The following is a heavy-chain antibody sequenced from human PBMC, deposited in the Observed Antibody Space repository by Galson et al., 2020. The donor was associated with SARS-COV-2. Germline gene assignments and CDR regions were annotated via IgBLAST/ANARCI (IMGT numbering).Heavy chain of an antibody. D-gene: IGHD2-21*02. CDR3: AGILAYCGGDCYSFDY. J-gene: IGHJ4*02. Sequence: SETLSLTCTVSGGSISSSSYYWGWIRQPPGKGLEWIGSIYYSGSTYYNPSLKSRVTISVDTSKNQFSLKLSSVTAADTAVYYCAGILAYCGGDCYSFDYWGQGTLVTVSS. V-gene: IGHV4-39*01. CDR1: GGSISSSSYY. CDR2: IYYSGST.